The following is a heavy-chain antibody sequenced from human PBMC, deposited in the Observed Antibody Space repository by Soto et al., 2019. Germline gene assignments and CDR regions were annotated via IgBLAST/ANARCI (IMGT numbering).Heavy chain of an antibody. V-gene: IGHV4-39*01. CDR3: ARLPFLEWLLSVYFDY. J-gene: IGHJ4*02. CDR1: GGSISSSSYY. CDR2: IYYSGST. Sequence: SSETLSLTCTVSGGSISSSSYYWGWIRQPPGKGLEWIGSIYYSGSTYYNPSLKSRVTISVDTSKNQFSLKLSSVTAADTAVYYCARLPFLEWLLSVYFDYWGQGTLVTVSS. D-gene: IGHD3-3*01.